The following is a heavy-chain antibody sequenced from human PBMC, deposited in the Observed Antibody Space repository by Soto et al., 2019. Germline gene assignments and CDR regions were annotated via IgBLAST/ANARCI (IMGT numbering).Heavy chain of an antibody. D-gene: IGHD1-7*01. CDR3: VTLRLHNWNYAYGMDV. CDR2: FDPEDGET. Sequence: ASVKVSCKVSGYTLTELSMHWVRQAPGKGLEWMGGFDPEDGETIYAQKFQGRVTMTEDTSTDTAYMELSSLRSEDTAVYYCVTLRLHNWNYAYGMDVWGQGTTVTVSS. CDR1: GYTLTELS. V-gene: IGHV1-24*01. J-gene: IGHJ6*02.